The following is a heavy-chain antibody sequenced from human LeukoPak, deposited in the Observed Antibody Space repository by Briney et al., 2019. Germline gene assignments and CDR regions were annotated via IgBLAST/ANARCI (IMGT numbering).Heavy chain of an antibody. CDR1: GFIFSTYW. J-gene: IGHJ2*01. V-gene: IGHV3-7*01. CDR2: IRQDGGQI. Sequence: GGSLRPSCTASGFIFSTYWMSWVRQAPGMGLEWVGKIRQDGGQIFYVDSVKGRFTISRDNAKNSLYLQLNNLRAEDTAVYYCARADLEWYLDLWGRGTLVTVSS. CDR3: ARADLEWYLDL.